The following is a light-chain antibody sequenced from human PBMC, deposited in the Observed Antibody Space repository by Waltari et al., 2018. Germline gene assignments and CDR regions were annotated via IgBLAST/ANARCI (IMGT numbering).Light chain of an antibody. J-gene: IGKJ1*01. Sequence: EIVLTQSPGTLSLSPGQRATLSCRASQSVSTYLAWYQQKPGQAPRLLIYEASTRATGIPDRFSGSGSGTDFSLTISRLESEDFAVYYCQKYGTLPATFGQGTKVEI. CDR1: QSVSTY. CDR3: QKYGTLPAT. CDR2: EAS. V-gene: IGKV3-20*01.